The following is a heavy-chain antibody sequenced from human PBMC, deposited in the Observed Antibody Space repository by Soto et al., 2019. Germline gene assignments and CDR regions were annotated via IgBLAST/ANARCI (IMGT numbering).Heavy chain of an antibody. Sequence: QVQLVQSGAEVKKPGASVKVSCKVSGYTLTELSMHWVRQAPGKGLEWMGGFDPEDGETIYAQTFQGRVTMTEDTSTDTAYMELSSLISEDTAVYYCATRGSYPYYDYDGMDVWGQGTTVTVSS. CDR2: FDPEDGET. CDR3: ATRGSYPYYDYDGMDV. D-gene: IGHD1-26*01. V-gene: IGHV1-24*01. CDR1: GYTLTELS. J-gene: IGHJ6*02.